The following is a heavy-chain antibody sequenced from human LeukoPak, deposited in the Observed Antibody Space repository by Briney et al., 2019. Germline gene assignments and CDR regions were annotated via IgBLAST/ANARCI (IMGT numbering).Heavy chain of an antibody. CDR2: IYRGGST. J-gene: IGHJ4*02. V-gene: IGHV3-53*01. CDR1: GFTVNSNY. Sequence: GGSLRLSCAASGFTVNSNYMSWVRQAPGKGLEWVSGIYRGGSTNYADSLKGRFTISRDNSKNTLYLQMNSLRAEDTAVYYCARRGYSGNYQLEYYFDCWGQGTLVTVSS. CDR3: ARRGYSGNYQLEYYFDC. D-gene: IGHD5-12*01.